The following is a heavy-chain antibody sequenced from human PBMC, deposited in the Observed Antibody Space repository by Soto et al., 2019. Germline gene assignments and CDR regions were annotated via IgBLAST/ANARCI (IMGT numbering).Heavy chain of an antibody. CDR2: NSGSGGST. J-gene: IGHJ4*02. Sequence: VQLLESGGGLVQPGGSLRLSCAVSGSTFSSYAMSWVRQAPGKGLEWVSANSGSGGSTYYADSVKGRFTLSRDNSKNTLYLQMNSLRAEDTAVYYCAKGWFGELSQLDYWGQGTLVTVS. CDR1: GSTFSSYA. D-gene: IGHD3-10*01. CDR3: AKGWFGELSQLDY. V-gene: IGHV3-23*01.